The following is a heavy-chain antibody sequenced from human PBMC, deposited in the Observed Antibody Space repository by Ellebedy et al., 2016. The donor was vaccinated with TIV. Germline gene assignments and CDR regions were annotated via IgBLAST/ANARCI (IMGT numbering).Heavy chain of an antibody. J-gene: IGHJ4*02. V-gene: IGHV4-34*01. Sequence: SETLSLTXTVSGGSISSYYWSWIRQPPGKGLEWIGEINHSGSTNYNPSLKSRVTISVDTSKNQFSLKLSSVTAADTAVYYCARRPGGSGFPGRKFDYWGQGTLVTVSS. CDR1: GGSISSYY. CDR2: INHSGST. CDR3: ARRPGGSGFPGRKFDY. D-gene: IGHD3-10*01.